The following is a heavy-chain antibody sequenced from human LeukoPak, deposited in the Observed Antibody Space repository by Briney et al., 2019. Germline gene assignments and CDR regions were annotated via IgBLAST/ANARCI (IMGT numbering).Heavy chain of an antibody. D-gene: IGHD3-9*01. J-gene: IGHJ4*02. CDR1: GFTFNNYA. CDR2: ISGSGGST. Sequence: GGSLRLSCAASGFTFNNYAMSWVRQAPGKGLEWVSAISGSGGSTYYADSVKGRFTISRDNSKNTLYLQMNSLRAEDTAVYYCARDDYDILTGYRDYWGQGTLVTVSS. V-gene: IGHV3-23*01. CDR3: ARDDYDILTGYRDY.